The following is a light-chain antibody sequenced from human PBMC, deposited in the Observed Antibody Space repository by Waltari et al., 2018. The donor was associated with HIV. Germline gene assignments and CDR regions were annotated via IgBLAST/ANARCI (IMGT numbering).Light chain of an antibody. CDR2: DAS. CDR1: QGIRNA. CDR3: QQFRTYPRT. J-gene: IGKJ2*01. V-gene: IGKV1-13*02. Sequence: AILLTQSPSSLSASVGDRVTITCRASQGIRNALAWYQQKPGRPPKLLIYDASTLEGGVPSRFSGSWSGTDFNLTISNLQAEDSAIYYCQQFRTYPRTFGQGATLEI.